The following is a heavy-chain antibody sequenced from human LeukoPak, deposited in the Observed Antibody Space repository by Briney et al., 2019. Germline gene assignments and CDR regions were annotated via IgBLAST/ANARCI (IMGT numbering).Heavy chain of an antibody. CDR3: ANNYYDSGGYYRCD. CDR1: GGSISSGGYY. CDR2: IYYSGST. Sequence: SGTLSLTCIVSGGSISSGGYYWSWIRQHPGKGLEWIGYIYYSGSTYYNPSLKSRVTISVDTSKNQFSLKLSSVTAADTAVYYCANNYYDSGGYYRCDWGQGTLVTVSS. D-gene: IGHD3-22*01. J-gene: IGHJ4*02. V-gene: IGHV4-31*03.